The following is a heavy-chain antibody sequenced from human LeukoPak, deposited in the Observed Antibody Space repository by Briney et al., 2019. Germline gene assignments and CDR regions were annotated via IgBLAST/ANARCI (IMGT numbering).Heavy chain of an antibody. V-gene: IGHV4-31*03. Sequence: NPSQTLSLTCTVSGGSISSGGYYWSWIRQHPGKGLEWIGYIYYSGSTYYNPSLKSRVTISVYTSKNQFSLKLSSVTAADTAVYYCARSITGTTLPFDYWGQGTLVTVSS. CDR1: GGSISSGGYY. CDR2: IYYSGST. CDR3: ARSITGTTLPFDY. D-gene: IGHD1-20*01. J-gene: IGHJ4*02.